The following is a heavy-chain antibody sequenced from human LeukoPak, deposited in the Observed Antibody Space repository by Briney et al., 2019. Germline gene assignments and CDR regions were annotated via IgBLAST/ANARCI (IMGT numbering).Heavy chain of an antibody. CDR1: GLTFDEFT. V-gene: IGHV3-43*01. CDR3: VAISVAGTTFLDF. J-gene: IGHJ4*02. D-gene: IGHD6-19*01. Sequence: GGSLRLSCTVSGLTFDEFTMHWVRQAPGKGLKWVSLITSGGLSTFYADSVKGRFTISRDSSANSLYLHLTNLRTEDSALYYCVAISVAGTTFLDFWGQGTLVTVSS. CDR2: ITSGGLST.